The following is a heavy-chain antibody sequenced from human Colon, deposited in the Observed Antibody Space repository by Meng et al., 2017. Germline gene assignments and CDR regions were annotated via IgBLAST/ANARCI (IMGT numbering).Heavy chain of an antibody. D-gene: IGHD3-10*01. CDR3: GRGHSGLDY. J-gene: IGHJ4*02. CDR1: GFTFIDHY. Sequence: GESLKISCAASGFTFIDHYMTWIRQAPGKGLEWVSFIDKSDSIRAYADSVKGRFTISRDDAKNILYLQMDSLKVDDTAMYYCGRGHSGLDYWGPGTRVTVSS. CDR2: IDKSDSIR. V-gene: IGHV3-11*01.